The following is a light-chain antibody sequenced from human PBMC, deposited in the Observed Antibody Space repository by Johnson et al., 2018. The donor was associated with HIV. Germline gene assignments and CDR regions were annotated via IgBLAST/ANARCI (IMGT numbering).Light chain of an antibody. Sequence: QSVLTQTPSVSAAPGQKVTISCSGSSSNIGNNRVSWYQQLPGTAPKLLIYDNNKRPSGIPDRFSGSKSGTSATLGITGLQTGDEADYYGGTWDNSLSAYVFGTGTKVTVL. J-gene: IGLJ1*01. CDR2: DNN. CDR1: SSNIGNNR. V-gene: IGLV1-51*01. CDR3: GTWDNSLSAYV.